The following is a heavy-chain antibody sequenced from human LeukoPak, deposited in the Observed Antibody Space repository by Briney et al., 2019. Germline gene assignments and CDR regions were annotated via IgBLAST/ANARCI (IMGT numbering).Heavy chain of an antibody. D-gene: IGHD2-2*01. CDR3: ASPAVYCSSTSCYAHAFDI. CDR2: ISAYNGNT. J-gene: IGHJ3*02. CDR1: GYTFTSYG. Sequence: ASVKVSCKASGYTFTSYGISWVRQAPGQGGEGMGWISAYNGNTNYAQKLQGRVTITTDTSTSTAYMELRSLRSDDTAVYYCASPAVYCSSTSCYAHAFDIWGQGTMVTVSS. V-gene: IGHV1-18*01.